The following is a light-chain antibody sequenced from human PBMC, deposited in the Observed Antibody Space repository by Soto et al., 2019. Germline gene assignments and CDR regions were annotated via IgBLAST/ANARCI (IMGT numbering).Light chain of an antibody. V-gene: IGKV3-20*01. J-gene: IGKJ3*01. CDR2: GAS. CDR1: QTVSSNN. CDR3: QQYGSSPFT. Sequence: DIVLTQSPGTLSLSPGERATLSCRASQTVSSNNLAWYQQKRGQAPRLLIYGASSRAAAIPDRFRGSGSGTDFPLIISSLAPEDFAVYYCQQYGSSPFTFRPGTAVDIK.